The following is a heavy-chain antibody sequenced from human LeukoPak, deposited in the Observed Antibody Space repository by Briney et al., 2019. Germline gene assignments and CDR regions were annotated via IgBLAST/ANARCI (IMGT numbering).Heavy chain of an antibody. V-gene: IGHV4-59*01. CDR3: ALSWIAAAGAFDY. D-gene: IGHD6-13*01. CDR1: GGSISSYY. CDR2: TYYSGST. Sequence: SETLSLTCTVSGGSISSYYWSWIRQPPGKGLEWIGYTYYSGSTNYNPSLKSRVTISVDTSKNQFSLKLSSVTAADTAVYYCALSWIAAAGAFDYWGQGTLVTVSS. J-gene: IGHJ4*02.